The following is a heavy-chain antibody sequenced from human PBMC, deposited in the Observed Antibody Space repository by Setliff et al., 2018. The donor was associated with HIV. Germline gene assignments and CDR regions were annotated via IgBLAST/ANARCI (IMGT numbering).Heavy chain of an antibody. CDR2: INSNSGGT. J-gene: IGHJ3*02. CDR3: AREELRGTKVFDI. D-gene: IGHD3-10*01. Sequence: GASVKVSCKTSGYTFTAYYLHWVRQAPGQGLEYMGWINSNSGGTNYAQKFQGRVTMTRDTPVSSAYMELSRVRSDDTAVYYCAREELRGTKVFDIWGQGTMVTVSS. CDR1: GYTFTAYY. V-gene: IGHV1-2*02.